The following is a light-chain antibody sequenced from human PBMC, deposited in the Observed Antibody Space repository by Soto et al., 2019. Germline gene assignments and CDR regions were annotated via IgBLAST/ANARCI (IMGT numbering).Light chain of an antibody. V-gene: IGKV2-28*01. Sequence: DILMTQSPLSLPVTPGEPASISCRSSQSLLYSNGYNYLDWYLQKPGQSPQLLIFLGSNRASGVPDRFSGSGSGTDFTLKISRVEAEDVGVHYCMQTLQMFTFGPGTKVDIK. J-gene: IGKJ3*01. CDR2: LGS. CDR3: MQTLQMFT. CDR1: QSLLYSNGYNY.